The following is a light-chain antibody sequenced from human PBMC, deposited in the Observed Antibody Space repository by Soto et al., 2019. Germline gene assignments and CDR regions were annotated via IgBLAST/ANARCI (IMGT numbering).Light chain of an antibody. CDR3: QQSYSTLTWT. CDR1: QSLTGW. CDR2: DAS. V-gene: IGKV1-39*01. J-gene: IGKJ1*01. Sequence: DIQMTQSPSTLSASVGERVTITCGASQSLTGWLAWYQQKPGKAPKLLVYDASSLQSGVPSRFSGSGSGTDFTLTISSLQPEDFATYYCQQSYSTLTWTSGQGTKVDIK.